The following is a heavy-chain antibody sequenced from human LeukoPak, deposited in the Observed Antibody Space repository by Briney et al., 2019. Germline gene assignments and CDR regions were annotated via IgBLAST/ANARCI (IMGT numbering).Heavy chain of an antibody. CDR3: AGPRYCSGGSCSHYYYYMDV. CDR2: IYSGGST. D-gene: IGHD2-15*01. J-gene: IGHJ6*03. V-gene: IGHV3-53*01. Sequence: GGSLRLSCAASGFTVSSNYMSWVRQAPGKGLEWVSVIYSGGSTYYADSVKGRFTISRDNSKNTLYLQMNSLRAEDTAVYYCAGPRYCSGGSCSHYYYYMDVWGKGTTVTVSS. CDR1: GFTVSSNY.